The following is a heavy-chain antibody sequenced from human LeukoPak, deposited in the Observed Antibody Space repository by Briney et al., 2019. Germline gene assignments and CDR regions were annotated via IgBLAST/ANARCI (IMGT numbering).Heavy chain of an antibody. CDR1: GFTFSSYA. CDR2: ISGSGGST. J-gene: IGHJ4*02. V-gene: IGHV3-23*01. CDR3: AKEGYCSSTSCYTGGFFGY. D-gene: IGHD2-2*02. Sequence: GGSLRLSCAASGFTFSSYAMSWVRQAPGKGLEWVSAISGSGGSTYYADSVKGRFTISRDNSKNTLYLQMNSLRAEDTAVYYCAKEGYCSSTSCYTGGFFGYWGQGTLVTVSS.